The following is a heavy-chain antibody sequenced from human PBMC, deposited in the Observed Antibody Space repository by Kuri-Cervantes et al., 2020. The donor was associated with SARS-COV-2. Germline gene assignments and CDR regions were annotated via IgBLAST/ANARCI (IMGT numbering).Heavy chain of an antibody. D-gene: IGHD3-10*01. V-gene: IGHV4-34*01. CDR2: INHSGST. CDR1: GGSFSGYY. J-gene: IGHJ3*02. CDR3: ARGGRHYGSGKYAFDI. Sequence: GSLRLSCAVYGGSFSGYYWSWIRQPPGKGLEWIGEINHSGSTNYNPSLKSRVTISVDTSKNQFSLKLSSVTAADTAVYYCARGGRHYGSGKYAFDIWGQGTMVTVSS.